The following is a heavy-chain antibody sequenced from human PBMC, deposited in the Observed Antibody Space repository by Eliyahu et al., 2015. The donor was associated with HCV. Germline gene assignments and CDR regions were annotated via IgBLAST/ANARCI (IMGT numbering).Heavy chain of an antibody. CDR2: IHXSGRT. J-gene: IGHJ5*02. CDR1: GGXISXXY. Sequence: QVQLQESGPGLVKPSEXLSLTCTVSGGXISXXYWSWIRQPPGKGLEWIAYIHXSGRTNHHPSXKSRVTISVDTSKNXFSLKLSSVTAADTAVYYCASGGGGIAVAGTGGWFDPWGQGTLVTVSS. D-gene: IGHD6-19*01. V-gene: IGHV4-59*01. CDR3: ASGGGGIAVAGTGGWFDP.